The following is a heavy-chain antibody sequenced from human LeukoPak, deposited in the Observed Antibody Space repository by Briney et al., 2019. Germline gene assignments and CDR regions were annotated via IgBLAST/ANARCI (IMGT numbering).Heavy chain of an antibody. CDR2: INTNGDSA. Sequence: PGGFLRLSCAVSGFKFSSYWMNWVRQVPGKGLMWVAHINTNGDSANYADSVKGRFTISRDNAKSTLSLQMNSLRAEDTAIYYCVRDNAYTFDYWGQGTLVTVSS. J-gene: IGHJ4*01. CDR3: VRDNAYTFDY. D-gene: IGHD5-24*01. CDR1: GFKFSSYW. V-gene: IGHV3-74*01.